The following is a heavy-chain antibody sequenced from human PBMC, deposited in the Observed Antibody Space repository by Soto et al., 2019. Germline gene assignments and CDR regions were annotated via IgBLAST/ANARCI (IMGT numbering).Heavy chain of an antibody. D-gene: IGHD3-3*01. CDR2: IIPIFGTA. CDR1: GGTFSSYA. CDR3: ARDRGLLRFLEWARCGMDV. Sequence: GASVKVSCKASGGTFSSYAISWVRQAPGQGLEWMGGIIPIFGTANYAQKFQGRVTITADESTSTAYMELSSLRSEDTAVYYCARDRGLLRFLEWARCGMDVWGQGTTVTVS. J-gene: IGHJ6*02. V-gene: IGHV1-69*13.